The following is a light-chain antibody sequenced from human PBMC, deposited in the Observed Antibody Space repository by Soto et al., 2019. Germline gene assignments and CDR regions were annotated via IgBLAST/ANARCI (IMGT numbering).Light chain of an antibody. CDR3: QQRSNWPPT. CDR2: DAS. Sequence: EIVLTQSPATLSLSPGERATLSCRASQSVSSYLAWYQQKPGQAPRLLIYDASNRATGIPARFSGSGSGIDFTLTISSLAPEDFAVYYCQQRSNWPPTFGPGTKVDIK. CDR1: QSVSSY. V-gene: IGKV3-11*01. J-gene: IGKJ3*01.